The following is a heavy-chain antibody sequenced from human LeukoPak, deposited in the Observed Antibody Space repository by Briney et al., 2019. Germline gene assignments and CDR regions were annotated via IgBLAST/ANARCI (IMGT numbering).Heavy chain of an antibody. D-gene: IGHD1/OR15-1a*01. CDR3: ARFKVNKGKSRHIDY. V-gene: IGHV1-2*02. CDR2: INPNSGGT. J-gene: IGHJ4*02. CDR1: GYTFTGYY. Sequence: GASVKVSCKASGYTFTGYYMHWVRQAPGQGLEWMGWINPNSGGTNYAQKFQGRVTMTRDTSISTAYMELSRLRSDDTAVYYCARFKVNKGKSRHIDYWGQGTPVTVSS.